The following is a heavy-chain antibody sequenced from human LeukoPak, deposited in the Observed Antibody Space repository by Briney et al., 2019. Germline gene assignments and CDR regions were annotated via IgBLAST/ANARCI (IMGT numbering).Heavy chain of an antibody. CDR2: IYYSGST. V-gene: IGHV4-30-4*01. CDR1: GGSISSGDYY. Sequence: SQTLSLTCTVSGGSISSGDYYWSWIRQPPGKGLEWIGYIYYSGSTYYNPSLKSRVTKSVDTSKNQFSLKLSSVTAADTAVYYCARGGRRLAQEYYFGYWGQGTLVTVSS. D-gene: IGHD5-24*01. CDR3: ARGGRRLAQEYYFGY. J-gene: IGHJ4*02.